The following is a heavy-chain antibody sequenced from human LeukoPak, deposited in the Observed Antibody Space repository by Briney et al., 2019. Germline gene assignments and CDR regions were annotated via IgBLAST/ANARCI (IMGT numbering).Heavy chain of an antibody. V-gene: IGHV3-23*01. Sequence: GGSLRLSCVASGCTFNSYAMNWVRQAPGKGLEWVSAIGVRSGSTYYADSVQGRFTISRDTFKTTQHLQMNSLTAEAAAEYYCSRSNCLYYWGRGSLVTV. CDR2: IGVRSGST. CDR3: SRSNCLYY. D-gene: IGHD2-21*01. J-gene: IGHJ4*02. CDR1: GCTFNSYA.